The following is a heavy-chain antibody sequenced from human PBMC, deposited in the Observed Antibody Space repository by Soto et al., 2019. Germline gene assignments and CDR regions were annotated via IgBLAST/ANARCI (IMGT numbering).Heavy chain of an antibody. CDR3: AKVDIVVVPAGAFDI. Sequence: EVQLVESGGGLVQPGRSLRLSCAASGFTFDDYAMHWVRQAPGKGLEWVSGISWNSGSIDYADSVKGRFTISRDNAKNSLYLQMNSLRAEDTALYYCAKVDIVVVPAGAFDIWGQGTMVTVSS. CDR2: ISWNSGSI. CDR1: GFTFDDYA. V-gene: IGHV3-9*01. D-gene: IGHD2-2*03. J-gene: IGHJ3*02.